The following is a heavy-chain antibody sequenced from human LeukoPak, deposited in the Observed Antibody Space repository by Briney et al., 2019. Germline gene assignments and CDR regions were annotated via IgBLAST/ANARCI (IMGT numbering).Heavy chain of an antibody. CDR1: GFTFSSYS. CDR3: ALYDFWSGYSPRDGDAFDI. Sequence: GGSLRLSCAASGFTFSSYSMNWVRQAPGRGLEWVSYISSSSSTIYYADSVKGRFTISRDNAKNSLYLQMNSLRAEDTAVYYCALYDFWSGYSPRDGDAFDIWGQGTMVTVSS. D-gene: IGHD3-3*01. V-gene: IGHV3-48*01. CDR2: ISSSSSTI. J-gene: IGHJ3*02.